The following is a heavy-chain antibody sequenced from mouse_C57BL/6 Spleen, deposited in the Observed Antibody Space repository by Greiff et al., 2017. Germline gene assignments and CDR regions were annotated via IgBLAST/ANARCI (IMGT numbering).Heavy chain of an antibody. CDR2: IRNKANGYTT. CDR3: ARYGKGWGFDY. Sequence: EVKLMESGGGLVQPGGSLSLSCAASGFTFTDYYMSWVRQPPGKALEWLGFIRNKANGYTTEYSASVKGRFTISRDNSQSILYLQMNALRAEDSATYYCARYGKGWGFDYWGQGTTLTVSS. CDR1: GFTFTDYY. J-gene: IGHJ2*01. V-gene: IGHV7-3*01. D-gene: IGHD3-3*01.